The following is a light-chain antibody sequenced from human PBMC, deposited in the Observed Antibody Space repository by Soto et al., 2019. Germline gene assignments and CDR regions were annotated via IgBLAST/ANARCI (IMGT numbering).Light chain of an antibody. J-gene: IGKJ1*01. V-gene: IGKV3-20*01. Sequence: EIVLTQSPGTLSLSPGERATLSCRASQSVTNNYLAWYQQKAGQAPRLLIYLASNRAAGTPDRFSGSGSGADFTLTINRLEPEDFAVYFCQQYGSSPWIFGQGTKVDIK. CDR1: QSVTNNY. CDR2: LAS. CDR3: QQYGSSPWI.